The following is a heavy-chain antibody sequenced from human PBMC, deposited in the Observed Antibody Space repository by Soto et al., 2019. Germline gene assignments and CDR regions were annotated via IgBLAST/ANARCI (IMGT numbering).Heavy chain of an antibody. Sequence: QVQLVQSGAEVKKPGASVKVSCKASGYTFSTYGISWVRQAPGQGLEWMGWISGYTGNRNYAQKFQDRVTMTTDTSTSTACMELRSLISDDTAVYFCARGAAAGWFDPWGQETLVTVSS. CDR3: ARGAAAGWFDP. J-gene: IGHJ5*02. CDR1: GYTFSTYG. V-gene: IGHV1-18*01. D-gene: IGHD6-13*01. CDR2: ISGYTGNR.